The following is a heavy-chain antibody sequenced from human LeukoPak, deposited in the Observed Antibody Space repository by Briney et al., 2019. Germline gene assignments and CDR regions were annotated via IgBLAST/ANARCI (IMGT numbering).Heavy chain of an antibody. J-gene: IGHJ3*02. Sequence: PGGSLRLSCAASGFTFSSYEMNWVRQAPGKGLEWVSYISSSGSTIYYADSVKGRFTISRDNAKNSLYLQMNSLRAEDTAVYYCARVFEFSRAFDIWGQGTMVTVSS. V-gene: IGHV3-48*03. D-gene: IGHD3-9*01. CDR2: ISSSGSTI. CDR3: ARVFEFSRAFDI. CDR1: GFTFSSYE.